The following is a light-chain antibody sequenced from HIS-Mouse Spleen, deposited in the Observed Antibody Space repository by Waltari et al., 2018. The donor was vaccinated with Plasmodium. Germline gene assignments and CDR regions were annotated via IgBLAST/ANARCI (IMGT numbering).Light chain of an antibody. Sequence: SYVLTQPPSVSVAPGQTARITCGGDKLGRKNVQWYQQKPGQAPVLVVYDDSDRPSGIPERFSGSNSGNTATLTISRVEAGDEADYYCQVWDSSSDHVVFGGGTKLTVL. CDR1: KLGRKN. CDR3: QVWDSSSDHVV. J-gene: IGLJ2*01. V-gene: IGLV3-21*02. CDR2: DDS.